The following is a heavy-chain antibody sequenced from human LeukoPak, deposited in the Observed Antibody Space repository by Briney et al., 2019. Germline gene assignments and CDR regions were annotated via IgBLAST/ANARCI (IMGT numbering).Heavy chain of an antibody. V-gene: IGHV3-30-3*01. CDR3: EADTRY. CDR1: GFAFNRYI. CDR2: ISYDGSNK. D-gene: IGHD2-15*01. Sequence: PGRSLRLSCAAPGFAFNRYIVQWVRQAPGKGLEWVAVISYDGSNKYYADSVKGRFTISRDNSKNTLYLEMNSLRAEDTAVYYCEADTRYWGQGTLVTVSS. J-gene: IGHJ4*02.